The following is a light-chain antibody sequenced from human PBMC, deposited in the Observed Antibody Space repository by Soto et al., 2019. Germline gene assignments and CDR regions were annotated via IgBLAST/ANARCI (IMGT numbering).Light chain of an antibody. CDR1: QRVSSD. CDR2: GAS. Sequence: EIVLTQSPATLSVSPGETATLSCRASQRVSSDLAWYQQKPGQGPRLLIFGASARSTGIPARFSGSGSGTEFTLTINSLQFDDFAVYLCRQYTTWPQGLTFGWGNKVEIK. CDR3: RQYTTWPQGLT. V-gene: IGKV3D-15*01. J-gene: IGKJ4*01.